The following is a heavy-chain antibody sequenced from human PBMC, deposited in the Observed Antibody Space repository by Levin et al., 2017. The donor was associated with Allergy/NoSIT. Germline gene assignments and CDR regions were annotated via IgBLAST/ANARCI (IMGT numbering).Heavy chain of an antibody. J-gene: IGHJ4*02. Sequence: SETLSLTCTVSGGSISSGDYYWSWIRQPPGKGLEWIGYIYYSGSTSYNPSLKSRVTISVDTSKNQFSLKLSSVTAADTAVYYCARTFSSSNHDYWGQGTLVTVSS. CDR1: GGSISSGDYY. V-gene: IGHV4-30-4*01. CDR3: ARTFSSSNHDY. CDR2: IYYSGST. D-gene: IGHD6-6*01.